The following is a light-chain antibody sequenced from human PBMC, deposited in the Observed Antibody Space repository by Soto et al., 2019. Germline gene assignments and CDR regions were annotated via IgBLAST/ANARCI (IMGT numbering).Light chain of an antibody. CDR2: DAS. CDR1: QSVSSY. Sequence: EIVLIQSPATLSLSPGERATLSCRASQSVSSYLAWYQQKPGQAPRLLIYDASNRATGIPARFSGSGSGTDFTLTISSLEPEDFAVYHCQQRSNWPWTFGQGTKVEIK. J-gene: IGKJ1*01. V-gene: IGKV3-11*01. CDR3: QQRSNWPWT.